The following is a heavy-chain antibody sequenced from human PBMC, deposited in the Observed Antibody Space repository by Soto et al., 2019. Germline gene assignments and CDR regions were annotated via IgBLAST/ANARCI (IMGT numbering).Heavy chain of an antibody. J-gene: IGHJ6*04. Sequence: SVNVSCKASGGTFSSYAISWVRQAPGQGLEWMGGIIPIFGTANYAQKFQGRVTITADESTSTAYMELSSLRSEDTAVYYCARDPIAAAGDYYYYYGTDVCGKGTMATLYS. CDR1: GGTFSSYA. CDR3: ARDPIAAAGDYYYYYGTDV. V-gene: IGHV1-69*13. D-gene: IGHD6-13*01. CDR2: IIPIFGTA.